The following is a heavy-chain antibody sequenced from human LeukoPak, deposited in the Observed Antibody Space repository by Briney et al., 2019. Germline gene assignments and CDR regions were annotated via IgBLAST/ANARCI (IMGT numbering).Heavy chain of an antibody. J-gene: IGHJ6*02. CDR3: ARDRYYYDSSGYWGREEDYSYYGMDV. V-gene: IGHV3-30-3*01. CDR2: ISYDGSNK. D-gene: IGHD3-22*01. Sequence: GGSLRLSCAASGFTFSSYAMHWVRQAPGKGLEWVAIISYDGSNKYYADSVKGRFTISRDNSKNTMYLQMNSLRAEDTAVYYCARDRYYYDSSGYWGREEDYSYYGMDVWGQGTTVTVSS. CDR1: GFTFSSYA.